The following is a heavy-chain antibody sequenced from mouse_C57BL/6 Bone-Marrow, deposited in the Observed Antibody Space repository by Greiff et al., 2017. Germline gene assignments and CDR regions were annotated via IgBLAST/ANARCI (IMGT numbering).Heavy chain of an antibody. CDR3: ARDGYYGGNWFAY. CDR2: ISSGSSTI. D-gene: IGHD2-3*01. CDR1: GFTFSDYG. J-gene: IGHJ3*01. V-gene: IGHV5-17*01. Sequence: EVQGVESGGGLVKPGGSLKLSCAASGFTFSDYGMHWVRQAPEKGLEWVAYISSGSSTIYYADTVKGRFTISRDNAKNTLFLQMTSLRSEDTAMYYCARDGYYGGNWFAYWGQGTLVTVSA.